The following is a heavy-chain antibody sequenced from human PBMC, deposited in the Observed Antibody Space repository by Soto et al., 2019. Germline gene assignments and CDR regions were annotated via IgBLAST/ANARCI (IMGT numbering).Heavy chain of an antibody. CDR3: ARHLNPIAAAAAYYFDY. Sequence: SETLSLTCTVSGCSISSSSYYWGWIRQPPGKGLEWIGSIYYSGSTYYNPSLKSRVTISVDTSKNQFSLKLSSVTAADTAAYYCARHLNPIAAAAAYYFDYWGQGTLVTVPQ. CDR2: IYYSGST. CDR1: GCSISSSSYY. V-gene: IGHV4-39*01. J-gene: IGHJ4*02. D-gene: IGHD6-13*01.